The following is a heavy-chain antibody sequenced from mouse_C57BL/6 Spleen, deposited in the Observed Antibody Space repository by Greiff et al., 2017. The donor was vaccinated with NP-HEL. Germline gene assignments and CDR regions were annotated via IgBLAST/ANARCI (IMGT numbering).Heavy chain of an antibody. V-gene: IGHV14-1*01. CDR2: IDPEDGDT. J-gene: IGHJ4*01. Sequence: VQLQQSGAELVGPGASVKLSCTASGFNIKDYYMHWVKQRPEQGLEWIGRIDPEDGDTEYAPKFQGKATMTADTSSNTAYLQLSSLTSEDTAVYYCTRGNYEGYAMDYWGQGTSVTVSS. D-gene: IGHD2-1*01. CDR1: GFNIKDYY. CDR3: TRGNYEGYAMDY.